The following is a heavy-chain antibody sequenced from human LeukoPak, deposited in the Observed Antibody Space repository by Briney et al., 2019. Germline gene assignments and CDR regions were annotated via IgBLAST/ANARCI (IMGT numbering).Heavy chain of an antibody. CDR3: ARGIHIAVAGTGGNWFDP. V-gene: IGHV4-34*01. Sequence: SETLSLTCTVSGGSINSYYWSWIRQPPGKGLEWIGEINHSGSTNYNPSLKSRVTISVDTSKNQFSLKLSSVTAADTAVYYCARGIHIAVAGTGGNWFDPWGQGTLVTVSS. CDR1: GGSINSYY. CDR2: INHSGST. J-gene: IGHJ5*02. D-gene: IGHD6-19*01.